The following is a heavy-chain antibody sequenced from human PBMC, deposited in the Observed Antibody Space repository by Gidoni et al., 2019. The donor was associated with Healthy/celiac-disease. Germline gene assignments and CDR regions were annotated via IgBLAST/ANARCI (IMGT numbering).Heavy chain of an antibody. V-gene: IGHV3-23*01. D-gene: IGHD1-26*01. J-gene: IGHJ4*02. CDR3: AKGSGTIDY. Sequence: EVQLLESGGGLLRPGGSPRLSCAAAAFTISSYAMSWVRQAPGKGLEWVSAISGSGGSTYYADSVKGRFTISRDNSKNTLYLQMNSLRAEDTAVYYCAKGSGTIDYWGQGTLVTVSS. CDR2: ISGSGGST. CDR1: AFTISSYA.